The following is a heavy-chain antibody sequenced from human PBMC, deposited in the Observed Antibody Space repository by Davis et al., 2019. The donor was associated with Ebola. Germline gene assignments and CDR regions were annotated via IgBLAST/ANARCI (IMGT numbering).Heavy chain of an antibody. CDR2: IIPIFGTA. CDR1: GGTFSSYA. J-gene: IGHJ6*02. Sequence: SVKVSCKASGGTFSSYAISWVRQAPGQGLEWMGGIIPIFGTANYAQKLQGRVTMTTDTSTSTAYMELRSLRSDDTAVYYCARLALYSSSSGGRYYYYGMDVWGQGTTVTVSS. V-gene: IGHV1-69*05. CDR3: ARLALYSSSSGGRYYYYGMDV. D-gene: IGHD6-6*01.